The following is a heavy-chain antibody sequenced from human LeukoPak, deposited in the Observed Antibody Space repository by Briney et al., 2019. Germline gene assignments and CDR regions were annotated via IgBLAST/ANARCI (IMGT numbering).Heavy chain of an antibody. J-gene: IGHJ4*02. D-gene: IGHD6-13*01. CDR1: GFTFDDYG. CDR2: ISRNSASV. Sequence: SGRSLRLSCEASGFTFDDYGMHWVRQAPGKGLEWVSTISRNSASVGYVDSVKGRFTISRDNAKKTLYLQMNSLRPEDTALYYCAKDYGYSSSWYDYWGQGTLVTVSS. CDR3: AKDYGYSSSWYDY. V-gene: IGHV3-9*01.